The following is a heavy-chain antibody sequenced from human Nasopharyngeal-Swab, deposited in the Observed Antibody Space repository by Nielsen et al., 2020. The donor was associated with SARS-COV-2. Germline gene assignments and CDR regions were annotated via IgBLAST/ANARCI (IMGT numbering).Heavy chain of an antibody. J-gene: IGHJ6*02. Sequence: ASVKVSCKASGYTFTGYYLHWVRQAPGQGLEWMGRINPNSGGTNYAQKFQSRVTMTRDTSISTVYMELSRLRFDDTAVYYCARGGDFWSGWELDYFYYYGMDVWGQGTTVTVSS. V-gene: IGHV1-2*06. CDR3: ARGGDFWSGWELDYFYYYGMDV. D-gene: IGHD3-3*01. CDR1: GYTFTGYY. CDR2: INPNSGGT.